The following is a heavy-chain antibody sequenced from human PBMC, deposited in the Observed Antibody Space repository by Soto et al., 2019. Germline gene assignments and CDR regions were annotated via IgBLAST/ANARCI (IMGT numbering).Heavy chain of an antibody. CDR3: AKDRPRRTSGYFFDY. V-gene: IGHV3-11*01. J-gene: IGHJ4*02. Sequence: LRLSCAASGFIFRDWFMSWIRQAPGKGLEWISYISKDSGRATRYADSVKGRFTISRDNAKNSLFLQMNNLTVEDTAVYYCAKDRPRRTSGYFFDYWGQGTPVTVSS. CDR1: GFIFRDWF. D-gene: IGHD1-1*01. CDR2: ISKDSGRAT.